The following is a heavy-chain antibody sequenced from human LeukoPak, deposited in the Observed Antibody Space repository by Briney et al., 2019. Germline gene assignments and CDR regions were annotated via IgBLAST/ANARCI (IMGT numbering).Heavy chain of an antibody. Sequence: SETLSLTCTVSGGSISSYYWSWIRQPPGKGLEWIGYIYYSGSTNYNPSLKSRVTISVDTSKNQFSLKLSSVTAADTAVYYCARLPVVVTENWFDPWGQGTLVTVSS. J-gene: IGHJ5*02. D-gene: IGHD2-21*02. CDR3: ARLPVVVTENWFDP. CDR1: GGSISSYY. CDR2: IYYSGST. V-gene: IGHV4-59*01.